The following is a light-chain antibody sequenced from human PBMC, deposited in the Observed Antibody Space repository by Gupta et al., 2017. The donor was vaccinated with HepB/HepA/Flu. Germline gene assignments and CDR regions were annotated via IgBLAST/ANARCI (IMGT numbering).Light chain of an antibody. CDR1: QSISSY. Sequence: DIQMTQPPSSLSASVGDRVTITCRASQSISSYLNWYQQKPGKAPKLLIYAASSLQSGVPSRFSGSGSGTDFTLTISSLQPEDFATYYCQQCYGNPQTFGQGTRLEIK. V-gene: IGKV1-39*01. CDR3: QQCYGNPQT. J-gene: IGKJ1*01. CDR2: AAS.